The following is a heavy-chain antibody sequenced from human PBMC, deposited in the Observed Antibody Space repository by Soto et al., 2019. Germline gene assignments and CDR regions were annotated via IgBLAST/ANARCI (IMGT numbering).Heavy chain of an antibody. V-gene: IGHV3-33*06. CDR1: GFTFSSHG. J-gene: IGHJ4*02. D-gene: IGHD3-16*01. CDR3: AKDRVESGLGEIDF. CDR2: IWYDGSDK. Sequence: QVQLVESGGGVVQPGRSLRLSCAASGFTFSSHGMHWVRQAPGKGLEWVAVIWYDGSDKYYGDSVKGRFIISRDNSKNIVFLQMNSLRGDDTAVYYCAKDRVESGLGEIDFWGQGTLVTVSS.